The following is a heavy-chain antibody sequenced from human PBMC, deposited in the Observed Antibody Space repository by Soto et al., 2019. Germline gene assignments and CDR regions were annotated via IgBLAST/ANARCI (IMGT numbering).Heavy chain of an antibody. CDR1: GFTFDDYA. D-gene: IGHD3-22*01. CDR2: ISWNSGSI. CDR3: AKGDDSSGRPYYFDY. V-gene: IGHV3-9*01. Sequence: PGGSLRLSCAASGFTFDDYAMHWVRQASGKGLEWVSGISWNSGSIGYADSVKGRFTISRDNAKNSLYLQMNSLRAEDTALYYCAKGDDSSGRPYYFDYRGKGTLVTVSS. J-gene: IGHJ4*02.